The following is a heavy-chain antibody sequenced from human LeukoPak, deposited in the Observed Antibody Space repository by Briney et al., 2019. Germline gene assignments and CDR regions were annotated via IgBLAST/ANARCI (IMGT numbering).Heavy chain of an antibody. CDR1: GFTFGTYA. CDR3: AKDKGYSSGWPLDASDI. V-gene: IGHV3-23*01. Sequence: PGGSLRLSCAASGFTFGTYAISWVHQAPGKGLEWVSAISGGGGSAYYADSVKGRFTISRDNSKNTLYLEMNSLRAEDTAVYYCAKDKGYSSGWPLDASDISGQGTTVTVSS. D-gene: IGHD6-19*01. CDR2: ISGGGGSA. J-gene: IGHJ3*02.